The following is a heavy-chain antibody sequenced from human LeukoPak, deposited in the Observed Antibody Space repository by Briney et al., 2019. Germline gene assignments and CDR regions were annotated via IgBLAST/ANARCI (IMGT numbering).Heavy chain of an antibody. V-gene: IGHV1-8*01. CDR3: ARSLPYYDFWSGKIGYYYYGMDV. D-gene: IGHD3-3*01. J-gene: IGHJ6*02. CDR2: MNPNSGNT. Sequence: ASVTVSCTASGYTFTSYDINWVRQAPAQGLEWMGWMNPNSGNTGYAQKFQGRVTMTRNTSINTSYMELSSLRSEDTAVYYCARSLPYYDFWSGKIGYYYYGMDVWGQGTTVTVSS. CDR1: GYTFTSYD.